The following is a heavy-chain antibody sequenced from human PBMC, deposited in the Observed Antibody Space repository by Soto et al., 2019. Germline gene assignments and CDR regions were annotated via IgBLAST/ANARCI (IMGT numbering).Heavy chain of an antibody. CDR2: TSSNGAAT. D-gene: IGHD5-12*01. V-gene: IGHV3-23*01. CDR1: GFTFSSYA. CDR3: ATISVASNTEY. J-gene: IGHJ4*02. Sequence: SCAASGFTFSSYAMSWVRQAPGKGLDWVSSTSSNGAATYYGDSVRGRFTFSRDNSKNMLYLQMNSLTAGDTAVYYCATISVASNTEYWGQGTQVTVSS.